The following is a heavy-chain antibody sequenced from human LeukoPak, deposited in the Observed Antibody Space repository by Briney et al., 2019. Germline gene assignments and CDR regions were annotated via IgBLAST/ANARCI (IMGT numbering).Heavy chain of an antibody. CDR3: ARVEYMGQQPK. CDR1: GFTFSSYS. D-gene: IGHD6-13*01. CDR2: ISSSSSYI. Sequence: GGSLRLSCAASGFTFSSYSMNWVRQAPGKGLEWVSSISSSSSYIYYADSVKGRFTTSRDNAKNSLYLQMNSLRAEDTAVYYCARVEYMGQQPKWGQGTLVTVSS. V-gene: IGHV3-21*01. J-gene: IGHJ4*02.